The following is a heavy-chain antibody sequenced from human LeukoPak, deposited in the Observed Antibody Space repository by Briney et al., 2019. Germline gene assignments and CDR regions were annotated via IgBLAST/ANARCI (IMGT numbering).Heavy chain of an antibody. Sequence: GGSLRLSCAASGFNFRNYVMSWVRQAPGKGLEWVSTISGGAGSGANTYYADSVKGRFTISRDNSKNTLYLQMNSLRADDTAVYYCAKDGSWSCTDWGQGTLVTVSS. CDR2: ISGGAGSGANT. V-gene: IGHV3-23*01. CDR3: AKDGSWSCTD. D-gene: IGHD2-8*02. J-gene: IGHJ4*02. CDR1: GFNFRNYV.